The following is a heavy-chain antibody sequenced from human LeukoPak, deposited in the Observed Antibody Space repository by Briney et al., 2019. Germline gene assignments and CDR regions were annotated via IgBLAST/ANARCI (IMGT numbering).Heavy chain of an antibody. J-gene: IGHJ3*02. V-gene: IGHV3-30-3*01. CDR1: GFTFSRYA. Sequence: PGGSLRLSCVASGFTFSRYAVHWVRQAPGKGLEWVAVISYDGSNKYYADSVKGRFTISRDNSKNTLYLQMNSLRAEDTAVYYCASSPRYYDILTGYHTGDAFDIWGQGTMVTVSS. CDR2: ISYDGSNK. CDR3: ASSPRYYDILTGYHTGDAFDI. D-gene: IGHD3-9*01.